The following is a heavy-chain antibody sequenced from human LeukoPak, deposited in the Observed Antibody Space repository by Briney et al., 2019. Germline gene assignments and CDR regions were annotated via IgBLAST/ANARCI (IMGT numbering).Heavy chain of an antibody. CDR2: IYSGGST. CDR1: GFTVSSNY. J-gene: IGHJ3*02. D-gene: IGHD3-10*01. Sequence: GGSLRLSCAASGFTVSSNYMSWVRQAPGKGLEWVSVIYSGGSTYYSDSVKGRFTISRDNSKNTLYLQMNSLRAEDTAVYYCARAHYYASGSYYNPGGAFDIWGQGTMVTVSS. CDR3: ARAHYYASGSYYNPGGAFDI. V-gene: IGHV3-53*01.